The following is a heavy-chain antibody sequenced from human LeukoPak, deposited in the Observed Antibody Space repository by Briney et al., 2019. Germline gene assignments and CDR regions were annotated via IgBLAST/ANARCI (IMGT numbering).Heavy chain of an antibody. Sequence: SQTLSLTCAISGDSVSSNSTACNWIRQSPSRGLEWLGRTYYRSKWYSDYAVSEKSRITINPDTSKNQFSLQLNSVTPEDTAVYYCARGGQGDGYSADEAFDIWGQGTMVTVSS. V-gene: IGHV6-1*01. CDR2: TYYRSKWYS. J-gene: IGHJ3*02. D-gene: IGHD5-24*01. CDR3: ARGGQGDGYSADEAFDI. CDR1: GDSVSSNSTA.